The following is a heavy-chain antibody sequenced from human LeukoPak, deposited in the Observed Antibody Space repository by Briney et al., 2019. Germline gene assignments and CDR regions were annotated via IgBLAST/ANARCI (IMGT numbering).Heavy chain of an antibody. V-gene: IGHV3-48*01. CDR1: GFTFSSYS. CDR2: ISSSSSTI. D-gene: IGHD2-2*01. J-gene: IGHJ4*02. Sequence: GGSLRLSCAASGFTFSSYSMNWVRQAPGKGLEWVSYISSSSSTIYYADPLKGRFTISRDDAENSLYQQMNSLRAEDTAVYYCARDSSVTAAPIDYWGQGTLVTVSS. CDR3: ARDSSVTAAPIDY.